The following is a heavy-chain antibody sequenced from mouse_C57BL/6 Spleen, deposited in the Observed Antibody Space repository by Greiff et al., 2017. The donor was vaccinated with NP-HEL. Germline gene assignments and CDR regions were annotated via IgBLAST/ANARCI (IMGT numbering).Heavy chain of an antibody. D-gene: IGHD2-4*01. CDR2: ISGGGGNT. J-gene: IGHJ4*01. CDR1: GFTFSSYT. CDR3: ARRNYDFAMDY. Sequence: EVQLVESGGGLVKPGGSLKLSCAASGFTFSSYTMSWVRQTPEKRLEWVATISGGGGNTYYPDSVKGRFTIFRDNAKNTLYLQMSSLRSEDTAWYYCARRNYDFAMDYWGQGTSVTVSS. V-gene: IGHV5-9*01.